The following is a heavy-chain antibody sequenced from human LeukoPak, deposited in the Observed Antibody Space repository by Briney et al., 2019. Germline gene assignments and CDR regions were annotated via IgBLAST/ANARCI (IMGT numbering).Heavy chain of an antibody. V-gene: IGHV1-18*04. CDR1: GYTFTSYG. Sequence: ASVKVSCKASGYTFTSYGISWVRQAPGQGLEWMGWISAYNGNTNYAQKLQGRVTMTTDTSTSTAYMELRSLRSDDTAVYYCARVLPLRYFEVARFDPWGQGTLVTVSS. J-gene: IGHJ5*02. CDR2: ISAYNGNT. CDR3: ARVLPLRYFEVARFDP. D-gene: IGHD3-9*01.